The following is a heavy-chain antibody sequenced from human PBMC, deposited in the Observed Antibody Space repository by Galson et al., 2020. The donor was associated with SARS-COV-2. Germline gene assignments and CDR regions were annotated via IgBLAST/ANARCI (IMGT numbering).Heavy chain of an antibody. Sequence: SVKVSCKASGGTFSSYAISWVRQAPGQGLEWMGGIIPIFGTANYAQKFQGRVTITADESTSTAYMELSSLRSEDTAVYYCARDYRGNPSIAARPRVYWGQGTLVTVSS. V-gene: IGHV1-69*13. CDR3: ARDYRGNPSIAARPRVY. CDR2: IIPIFGTA. J-gene: IGHJ4*02. CDR1: GGTFSSYA. D-gene: IGHD6-6*01.